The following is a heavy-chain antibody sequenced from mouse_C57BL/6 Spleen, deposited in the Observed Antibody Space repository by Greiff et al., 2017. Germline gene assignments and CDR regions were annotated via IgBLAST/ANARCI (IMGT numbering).Heavy chain of an antibody. CDR1: GFTFSSYA. CDR2: ISAGGSST. D-gene: IGHD2-12*01. V-gene: IGHV5-4*01. J-gene: IGHJ3*01. Sequence: EVQRVESGAGLVKPGGSLTLSCAASGFTFSSYAMSWVRQTPEKRLEWVAIISAGGSSTYYPDNVKGRFTISRDNANNNPYLQMSRLTSEDTAMYYCSRDYDEVAWFAYWGQGTPLTVSA. CDR3: SRDYDEVAWFAY.